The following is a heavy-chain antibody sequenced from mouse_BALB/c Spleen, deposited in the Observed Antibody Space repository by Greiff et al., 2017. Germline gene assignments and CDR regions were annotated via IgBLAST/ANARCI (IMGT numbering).Heavy chain of an antibody. Sequence: EVKLVESGGGLVQPGGSRKLSCAASGFTFSSFGMHWVRQAPEQGLEWVAYISSGSSTIYYADTVKGRFTISRDNPKNTLFLQMTSLRSEDTAMYYCARGHLAMDYWGQGTSVTVSS. CDR3: ARGHLAMDY. J-gene: IGHJ4*01. CDR1: GFTFSSFG. CDR2: ISSGSSTI. V-gene: IGHV5-17*02.